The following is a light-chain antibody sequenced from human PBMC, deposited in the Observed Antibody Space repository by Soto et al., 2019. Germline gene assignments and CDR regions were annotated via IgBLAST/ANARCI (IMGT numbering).Light chain of an antibody. CDR3: QQRSNWPPIT. V-gene: IGKV3-11*01. J-gene: IGKJ5*01. CDR1: QSVSSY. Sequence: EIVFTQSPATLSLSPCERATLSFSASQSVSSYLAWYQQKPGQAPRLLIYDASNRATGIPARFSGSGSGTDFTLTISSLEPEDFAVYYCQQRSNWPPITFGQGTRLEIK. CDR2: DAS.